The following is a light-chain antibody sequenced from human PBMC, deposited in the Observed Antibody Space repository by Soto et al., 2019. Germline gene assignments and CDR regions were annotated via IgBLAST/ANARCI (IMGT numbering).Light chain of an antibody. CDR2: GAS. CDR1: QSVSSSY. J-gene: IGKJ2*01. Sequence: EIVLTQSPGTLSLSPGERATLSCRASQSVSSSYLAWYQQKPGQAPRLLIYGASSRATDIPDRFSGSGSGTDFTVTISRLEPEDFAVYHCQQYGGSMYTCGQVTKLEIK. V-gene: IGKV3-20*01. CDR3: QQYGGSMYT.